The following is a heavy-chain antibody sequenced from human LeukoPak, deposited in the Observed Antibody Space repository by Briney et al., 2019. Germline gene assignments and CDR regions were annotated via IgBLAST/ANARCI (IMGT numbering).Heavy chain of an antibody. Sequence: SETLSLTCSVSGASIRDDYWSWIRQPPGKGLEWIGFIYDSGSTDYNPSLTSRVTISVHTSKIQFSLRLTSMTAADTAVYYCARSRPRGAWFDPWGQGKQVIVSS. V-gene: IGHV4-4*09. CDR3: ARSRPRGAWFDP. CDR2: IYDSGST. J-gene: IGHJ5*02. D-gene: IGHD4/OR15-4a*01. CDR1: GASIRDDY.